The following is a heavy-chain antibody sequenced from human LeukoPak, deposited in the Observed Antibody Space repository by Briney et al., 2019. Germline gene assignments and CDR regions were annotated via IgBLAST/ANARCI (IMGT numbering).Heavy chain of an antibody. J-gene: IGHJ4*02. CDR2: IYYSGST. Sequence: SETLSLTCTVSGGSISSYYWSWIRQPPGKGLEWIGYIYYSGSTNYNPSLKSRVTISVDTSKNQFSLKLSSVTAADTAVYYCARRTQDSSGYAHFDYWGQGTLVTVSS. CDR1: GGSISSYY. D-gene: IGHD3-22*01. V-gene: IGHV4-59*01. CDR3: ARRTQDSSGYAHFDY.